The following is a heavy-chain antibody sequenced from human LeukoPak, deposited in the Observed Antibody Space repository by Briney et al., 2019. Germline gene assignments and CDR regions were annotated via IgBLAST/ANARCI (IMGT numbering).Heavy chain of an antibody. V-gene: IGHV3-9*01. CDR3: AKDSAAAGISKEYYFDY. Sequence: PGRSLRLSCAASGFTFDDYAMHWVRQAPGKGLEWVSGISWNSGSIGYADSVKGRFTISRDNAKNSLYLQMNSLRAEDTALYYCAKDSAAAGISKEYYFDYWGQGTLVTVSS. J-gene: IGHJ4*02. CDR2: ISWNSGSI. CDR1: GFTFDDYA. D-gene: IGHD6-13*01.